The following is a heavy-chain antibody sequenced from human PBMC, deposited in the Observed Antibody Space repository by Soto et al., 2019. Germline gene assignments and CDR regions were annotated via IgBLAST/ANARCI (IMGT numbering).Heavy chain of an antibody. J-gene: IGHJ6*03. CDR1: GFTFSSYG. CDR3: AKDLGNTVNYSYYYYIDV. CDR2: ISGSGGST. D-gene: IGHD4-4*01. Sequence: GGSLRLSCAASGFTFSSYGMSWVRQAPGKGLEWVAAISGSGGSTYYADSVKGRFTISRDNSKNTLVLQMNSLRAEDTSVYYCAKDLGNTVNYSYYYYIDVWGQGTTVTVSS. V-gene: IGHV3-23*01.